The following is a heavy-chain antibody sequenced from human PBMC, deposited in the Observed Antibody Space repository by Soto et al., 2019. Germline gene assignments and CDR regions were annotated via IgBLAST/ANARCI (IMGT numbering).Heavy chain of an antibody. CDR2: IYAGGST. J-gene: IGHJ6*02. CDR3: AKDAIFEMITAGNPRMDV. V-gene: IGHV3-53*01. CDR1: GLIVSDNY. Sequence: GGSLRLSCVAPGLIVSDNYMNWVRQAPGKGLEWVSIIYAGGSTYYADSVKGRFTISRDHSKNTVYLQMNSLRVEDTAVYYCAKDAIFEMITAGNPRMDVWGQGTTVTVSS. D-gene: IGHD3-16*01.